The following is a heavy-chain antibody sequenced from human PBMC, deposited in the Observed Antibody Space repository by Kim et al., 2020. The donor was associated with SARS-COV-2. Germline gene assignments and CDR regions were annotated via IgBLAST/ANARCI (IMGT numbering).Heavy chain of an antibody. D-gene: IGHD5-18*01. V-gene: IGHV2-5*01. Sequence: SPSLKSRLTITKDTSKNQVVLTMTNMDPVDTATYYCAHGGTVDTAMDFDYWGQGTLVTVSS. J-gene: IGHJ4*02. CDR3: AHGGTVDTAMDFDY.